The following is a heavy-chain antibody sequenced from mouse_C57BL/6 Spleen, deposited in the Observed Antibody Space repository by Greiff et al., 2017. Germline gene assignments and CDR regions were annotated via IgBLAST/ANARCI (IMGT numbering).Heavy chain of an antibody. CDR3: VRQPVYYDYDWYFDV. CDR2: IRSKSNNYAT. V-gene: IGHV10-1*01. CDR1: GFSFNTYA. Sequence: EVQLVESGGGLVQPKGSLKLSCAASGFSFNTYAMNWVRQAPGKGLEWVARIRSKSNNYATYYADSVKERFTISRDDSESMLYLQMNNLKTEDTAMYYCVRQPVYYDYDWYFDVWGTGTTVTVSS. D-gene: IGHD2-4*01. J-gene: IGHJ1*03.